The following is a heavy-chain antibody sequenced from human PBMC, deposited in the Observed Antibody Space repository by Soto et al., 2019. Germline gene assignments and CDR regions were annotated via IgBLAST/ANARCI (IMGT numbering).Heavy chain of an antibody. CDR1: GLSLSTSGEA. V-gene: IGHV2-5*02. CDR3: AHYVSTSPAGWFAP. Sequence: QITLKESGPTLVKPTQTLTLTCTFSGLSLSTSGEAVGWIRQPPGKALDWLALIYWDDDKRYNPTLKTRLTITKDTSQNQVVLTLTNMDPVDTATYYCAHYVSTSPAGWFAPWGQGILVPVSS. J-gene: IGHJ5*02. CDR2: IYWDDDK. D-gene: IGHD3-10*02.